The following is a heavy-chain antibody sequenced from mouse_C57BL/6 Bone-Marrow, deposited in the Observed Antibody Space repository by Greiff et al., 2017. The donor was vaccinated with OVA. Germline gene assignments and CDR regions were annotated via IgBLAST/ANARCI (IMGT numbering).Heavy chain of an antibody. J-gene: IGHJ3*01. Sequence: QVQLQQPGAELVKPGASVKMSCKASGYTFTSYWITWVKQRPGQGLAWIGDIYPGSGSTNYNEKFKSKATLTVDTSSSTAYMQLSSLTSEDSAVYYCARCGFDDYDVWFAYWGQGTLVTVSA. CDR2: IYPGSGST. CDR1: GYTFTSYW. CDR3: ARCGFDDYDVWFAY. D-gene: IGHD2-4*01. V-gene: IGHV1-55*01.